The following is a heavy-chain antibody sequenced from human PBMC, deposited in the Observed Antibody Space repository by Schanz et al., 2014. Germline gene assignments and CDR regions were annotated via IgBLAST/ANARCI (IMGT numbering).Heavy chain of an antibody. CDR3: ARANYRRKINFDY. CDR1: GFTFSDHY. V-gene: IGHV3-11*04. J-gene: IGHJ4*02. Sequence: QVQLVESGGGLVKPGGSLRLSCAASGFTFSDHYMDWVRQAPGKGLEWLSYIDGKSTTVYYADSVKGRFTVSRDNARNSLYLHMNTLGAEDTAVYYCARANYRRKINFDYWGRGTLXTVSS. D-gene: IGHD3-10*01. CDR2: IDGKSTTV.